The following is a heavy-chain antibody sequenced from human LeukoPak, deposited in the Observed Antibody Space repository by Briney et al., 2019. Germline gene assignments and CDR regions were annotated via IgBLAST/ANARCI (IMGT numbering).Heavy chain of an antibody. Sequence: SETLSLTCTVSGDSISSGSYYWSWIRQHPGKGLEWIGYIYYSGNTYYNPSLKRRVTISVDTSKNQFSLRLSSVTAADAAVYYCARARDCSGGSCFRFNWFDPWGQGTLVTVSS. CDR2: IYYSGNT. CDR1: GDSISSGSYY. V-gene: IGHV4-31*03. CDR3: ARARDCSGGSCFRFNWFDP. J-gene: IGHJ5*02. D-gene: IGHD2-15*01.